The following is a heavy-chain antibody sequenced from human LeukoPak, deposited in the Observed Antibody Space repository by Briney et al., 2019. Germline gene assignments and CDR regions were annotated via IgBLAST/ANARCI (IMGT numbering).Heavy chain of an antibody. CDR2: IYTSGST. CDR3: ARIRRSSQNYYYYGMDV. J-gene: IGHJ6*02. Sequence: PSETLSLTCTVSGGSISSYYWSWIRQPAGKGLEWIGRIYTSGSTNYNPSLKSRVTMSVDTSKDQFSLKLSSVTAADTAVYYCARIRRSSQNYYYYGMDVWGQGTTVTVSS. D-gene: IGHD6-6*01. CDR1: GGSISSYY. V-gene: IGHV4-4*07.